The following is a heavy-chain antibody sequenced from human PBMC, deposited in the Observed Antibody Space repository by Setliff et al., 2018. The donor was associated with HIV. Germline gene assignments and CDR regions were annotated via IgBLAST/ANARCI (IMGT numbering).Heavy chain of an antibody. CDR2: IYGDGTIT. Sequence: PGGSLRLSCTASGFTFSRSWMHWVRQAPGKGLVWVSRIYGDGTITAYAASVKGRFTISRDNAKDSLYLQMNSLRAEDTAVYYCARAFNDYGGLFVPYYYYYYMDVWGKGTTVTVSS. CDR3: ARAFNDYGGLFVPYYYYYYMDV. CDR1: GFTFSRSW. V-gene: IGHV3-74*03. J-gene: IGHJ6*03. D-gene: IGHD4-17*01.